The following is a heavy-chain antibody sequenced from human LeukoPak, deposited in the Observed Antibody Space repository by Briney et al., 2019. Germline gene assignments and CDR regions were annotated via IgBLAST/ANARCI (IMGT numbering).Heavy chain of an antibody. J-gene: IGHJ4*02. CDR1: GFTFSSYG. D-gene: IGHD2/OR15-2a*01. CDR3: AREGPRGNSQFDY. Sequence: GRSLRLSCAASGFTFSSYGMHWVRQAPGKGLEWVALIWYDGSNKYYADSVKGRLTISRDNSKNTLYLQMNSLRAEDTAVYYCAREGPRGNSQFDYWGQGTLVTVSS. CDR2: IWYDGSNK. V-gene: IGHV3-33*01.